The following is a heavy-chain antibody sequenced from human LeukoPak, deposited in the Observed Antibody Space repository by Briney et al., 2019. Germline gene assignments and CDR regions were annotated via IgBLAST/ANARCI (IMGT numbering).Heavy chain of an antibody. Sequence: KASETLSLTCTVSGGSISSGGYYWSWIRQPPGKGLEWIGYIYHSGSTYYNPSLKSRVTISVDTSKNQFSLKLSSVTAADTAVYYCARDLVGASDYWGQGTLVTVSS. D-gene: IGHD1-26*01. CDR1: GGSISSGGYY. V-gene: IGHV4-30-2*01. J-gene: IGHJ4*02. CDR3: ARDLVGASDY. CDR2: IYHSGST.